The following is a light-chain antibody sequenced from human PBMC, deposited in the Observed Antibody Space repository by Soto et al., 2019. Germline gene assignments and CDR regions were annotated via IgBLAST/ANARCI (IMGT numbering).Light chain of an antibody. V-gene: IGKV3-20*01. CDR2: GAS. Sequence: EIVLTQSPGTLSLSPGERATLSSRASQSVSSSYLAWYQQKPGQAPRLLIYGASSRATGIPDRFSGSGSGTDFTLTISRLEPEDFAVYYCQHYGSSPWTFGQGTKVEI. CDR1: QSVSSSY. CDR3: QHYGSSPWT. J-gene: IGKJ1*01.